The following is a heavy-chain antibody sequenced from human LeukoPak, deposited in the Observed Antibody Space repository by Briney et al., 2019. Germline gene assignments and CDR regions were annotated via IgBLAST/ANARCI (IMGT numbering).Heavy chain of an antibody. D-gene: IGHD6-6*01. CDR1: GGSISSYY. Sequence: SETLSLTCTVSGGSISSYYWSWLRQPPGKGLEWLGYIYTSGSTNYNPSLKSRVTISVDTSKNQFSLKLSSVTAADTAVYYCASLSYSSSSYYYYYMDVWGKGTTVTVSS. V-gene: IGHV4-4*09. J-gene: IGHJ6*03. CDR3: ASLSYSSSSYYYYYMDV. CDR2: IYTSGST.